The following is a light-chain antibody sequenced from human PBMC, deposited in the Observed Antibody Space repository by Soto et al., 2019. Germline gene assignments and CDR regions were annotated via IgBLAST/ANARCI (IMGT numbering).Light chain of an antibody. CDR1: QNLLHIDGYNY. Sequence: DIVMTQSPLSLTVTPGEPASISCRASQNLLHIDGYNYLDWYLQKPGQSPQLLIFLGSYRASGVPDRFSGSGSGTDFTLTISRVEAEDVGVYYCMQPLQSWTFGQGTKVDIK. CDR3: MQPLQSWT. J-gene: IGKJ1*01. CDR2: LGS. V-gene: IGKV2-28*01.